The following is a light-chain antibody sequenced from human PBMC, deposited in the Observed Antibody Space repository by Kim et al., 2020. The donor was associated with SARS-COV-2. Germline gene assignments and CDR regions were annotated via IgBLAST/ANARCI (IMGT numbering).Light chain of an antibody. CDR1: EEIAAY. Sequence: GDRVTITCRATEEIAAYLALYQQKPGKAPKLLFYGASSLQSGVPSSFIGSGSGTDFTLTITSLQPEDLSTYYCQQMNSFPFTFGPRTKVDIK. CDR3: QQMNSFPFT. V-gene: IGKV1-12*01. J-gene: IGKJ3*01. CDR2: GAS.